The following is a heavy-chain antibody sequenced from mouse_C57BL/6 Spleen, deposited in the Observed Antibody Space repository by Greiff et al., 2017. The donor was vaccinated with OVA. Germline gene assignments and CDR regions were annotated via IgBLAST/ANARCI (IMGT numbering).Heavy chain of an antibody. D-gene: IGHD1-2*01. J-gene: IGHJ2*01. CDR1: GYTFTDYE. CDR3: TRSLGCDY. CDR2: IDPETGGT. Sequence: VKLQQSGAELVRPGASVTLSCKASGYTFTDYEMHWVKQTPVHGLEWIGAIDPETGGTAYNQKFKGKAILTADKSSSTAYMELRSLTSEDSAVYYCTRSLGCDYWGQGTTLTVSS. V-gene: IGHV1-15*01.